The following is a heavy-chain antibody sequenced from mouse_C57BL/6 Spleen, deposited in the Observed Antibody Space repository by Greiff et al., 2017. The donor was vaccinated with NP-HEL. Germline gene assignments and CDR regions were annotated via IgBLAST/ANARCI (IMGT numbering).Heavy chain of an antibody. CDR3: ARDLGYDDDDGTSFDY. D-gene: IGHD2-4*01. CDR2: ISDGGSYT. CDR1: GFTFSSYA. J-gene: IGHJ2*01. Sequence: EVKLVESGGGLVKPGGSLKLSCAASGFTFSSYAMSWVRQTPEKRLEWVATISDGGSYTYYPDNVKGRFTISRDNAKNNLYLQMSHLKSEDTAMYYCARDLGYDDDDGTSFDYWGQGTTLTVSS. V-gene: IGHV5-4*01.